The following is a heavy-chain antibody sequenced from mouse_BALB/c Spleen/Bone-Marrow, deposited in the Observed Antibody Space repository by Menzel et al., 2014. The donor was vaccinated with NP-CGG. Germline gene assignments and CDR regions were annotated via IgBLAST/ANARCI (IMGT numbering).Heavy chain of an antibody. J-gene: IGHJ3*01. CDR3: ARSGALYGNPLAF. Sequence: VQLQQSGPELEKPGASVKISCKASGYSFTGYNMNWVKQNNGKSLEWIGNIDPYYGDVNYNQKFKDKATLTVDKSSSTAYMQLKSLTSEDSAVYYCARSGALYGNPLAFWSQGTLVTVSA. V-gene: IGHV1-39*01. D-gene: IGHD2-1*01. CDR2: IDPYYGDV. CDR1: GYSFTGYN.